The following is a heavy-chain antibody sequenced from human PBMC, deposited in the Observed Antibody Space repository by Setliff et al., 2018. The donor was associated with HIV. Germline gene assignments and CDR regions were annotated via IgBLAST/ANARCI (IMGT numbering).Heavy chain of an antibody. V-gene: IGHV3-23*01. CDR1: GFTFSDYD. J-gene: IGHJ4*02. CDR2: IGTGGST. CDR3: AKDPRAAVATICDY. D-gene: IGHD5-12*01. Sequence: PGGSLRLSCEASGFTFSDYDFHWVRQAAGKGLEWVSAIGTGGSTYYADSVKGRFTISRDNSKNTLYLQMNSLRAGDTAVYYCAKDPRAAVATICDYWGQGTLVTVSS.